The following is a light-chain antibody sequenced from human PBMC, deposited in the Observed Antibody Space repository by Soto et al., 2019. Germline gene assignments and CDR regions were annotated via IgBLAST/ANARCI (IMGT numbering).Light chain of an antibody. V-gene: IGLV2-18*01. CDR2: EVS. J-gene: IGLJ1*01. Sequence: QSALAQPPSVSGSPGQSVTIACTGTSSDVGSYNRVSWYQQSPGTAPKLMIYEVSTRPSGVPDRFSGSKSGNTASLTISGLQAEDEADYYCSLYKRSSTYVFGTGTKVTVL. CDR3: SLYKRSSTYV. CDR1: SSDVGSYNR.